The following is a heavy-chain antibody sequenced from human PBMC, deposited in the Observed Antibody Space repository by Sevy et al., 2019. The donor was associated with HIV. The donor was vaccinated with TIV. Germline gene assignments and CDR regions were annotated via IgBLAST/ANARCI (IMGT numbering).Heavy chain of an antibody. CDR2: IKSKTDGGTT. CDR1: GFTFSNAW. Sequence: GGSLRLSCAASGFTFSNAWMSWVRQAPGKGLEWVGHIKSKTDGGTTDYAAPVKGRFTISRDDSKNTLYLQMNSLKTEDTAVYYCTTPYPLAAAGMDYWGQGTLVTVSS. D-gene: IGHD6-13*01. CDR3: TTPYPLAAAGMDY. J-gene: IGHJ4*02. V-gene: IGHV3-15*01.